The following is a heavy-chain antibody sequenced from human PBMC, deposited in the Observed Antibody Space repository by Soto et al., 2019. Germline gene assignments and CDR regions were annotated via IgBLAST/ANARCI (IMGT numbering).Heavy chain of an antibody. V-gene: IGHV3-33*01. Sequence: GGSLRLSCTASGFTFSNYGMHWVRQAPGKGLEWVAVIWYDGSNKYYADSVRGRFTISRDNSENTLYLQMNSLRVEDTAVYYCAREGQHHDALDIWGQGTMVTVSS. D-gene: IGHD6-13*01. CDR1: GFTFSNYG. J-gene: IGHJ3*02. CDR3: AREGQHHDALDI. CDR2: IWYDGSNK.